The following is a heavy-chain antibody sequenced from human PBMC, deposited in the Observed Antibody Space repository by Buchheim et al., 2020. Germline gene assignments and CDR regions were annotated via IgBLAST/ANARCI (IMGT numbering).Heavy chain of an antibody. CDR1: GFTFSSYG. CDR3: ARGHHYYESSGYSLLDY. V-gene: IGHV3-33*01. Sequence: QVQLVESGGGVVQPGRSLRLSCAASGFTFSSYGMHWVRQAPGKGLEWVAVIWYDGSNKYYADSVKGRFTISRDNSKNTLYLQMNSLRAEDTAVYYCARGHHYYESSGYSLLDYWGQGT. J-gene: IGHJ4*02. CDR2: IWYDGSNK. D-gene: IGHD3-22*01.